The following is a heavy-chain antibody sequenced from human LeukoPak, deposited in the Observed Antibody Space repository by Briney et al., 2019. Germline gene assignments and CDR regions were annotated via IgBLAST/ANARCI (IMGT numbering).Heavy chain of an antibody. Sequence: GGSLRLSCAASGFTFSGYEMNWVRQAPGKGLEWVSYISRSGTIISYADSVRGRLTISRDNAKNSLYLQMNSLRAEDTAVYYCARERDDYYLDYWGQGTLVTVSS. V-gene: IGHV3-48*03. J-gene: IGHJ4*02. CDR3: ARERDDYYLDY. D-gene: IGHD3-3*01. CDR2: ISRSGTII. CDR1: GFTFSGYE.